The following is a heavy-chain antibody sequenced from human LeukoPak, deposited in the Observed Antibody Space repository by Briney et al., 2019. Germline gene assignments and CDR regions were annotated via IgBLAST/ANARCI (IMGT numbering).Heavy chain of an antibody. J-gene: IGHJ4*02. V-gene: IGHV3-23*01. CDR3: AKDRGSVGSGGSSRIFDY. CDR1: GFTFSSYA. CDR2: ISGSGGST. D-gene: IGHD2-15*01. Sequence: PGGSLRLSCAASGFTFSSYAMSWVRQAPGKGLEWVSAISGSGGSTYYADSVKGRFTISRDNSKNTPYLQMNSLRAEDTAVYYCAKDRGSVGSGGSSRIFDYWGQGTLVTVSS.